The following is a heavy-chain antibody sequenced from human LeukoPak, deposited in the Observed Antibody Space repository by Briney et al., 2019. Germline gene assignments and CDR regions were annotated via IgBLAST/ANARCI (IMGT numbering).Heavy chain of an antibody. Sequence: SETLSLTCAVYGGTFSGYYWSWIRQPPGKGLEWIGEINHSGSTNYNPSLKSGVTISVNTSKNQFSMKLSYVTAADPAVYYCARRYGSSYYYGSGSYNYWGQGTLVTVSS. CDR1: GGTFSGYY. J-gene: IGHJ4*02. CDR3: ARRYGSSYYYGSGSYNY. D-gene: IGHD3-10*01. V-gene: IGHV4-34*01. CDR2: INHSGST.